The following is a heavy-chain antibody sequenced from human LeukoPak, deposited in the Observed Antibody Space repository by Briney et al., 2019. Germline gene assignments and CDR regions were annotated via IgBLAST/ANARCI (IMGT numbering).Heavy chain of an antibody. CDR1: GYTFTSYA. D-gene: IGHD2-2*01. CDR2: IIPIFGTA. Sequence: SVKVSCKASGYTFTSYAISWVRQAPGQGLEWMGGIIPIFGTANYAQKFQGRVTITADESTSTAYMELSSLRSEDTAVYYCARNRDIVVVPAAGNYYYGMDVWGQGTTVTVSS. J-gene: IGHJ6*02. V-gene: IGHV1-69*13. CDR3: ARNRDIVVVPAAGNYYYGMDV.